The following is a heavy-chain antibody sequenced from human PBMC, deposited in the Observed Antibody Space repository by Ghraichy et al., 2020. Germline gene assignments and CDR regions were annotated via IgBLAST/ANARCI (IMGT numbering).Heavy chain of an antibody. D-gene: IGHD7-27*01. V-gene: IGHV3-23*01. J-gene: IGHJ2*01. Sequence: GGSLRLSCEASGFTFSRYAMSWVRQAPGKGLEWISGISGSGGTIYYADSVKGRFTISRDKSRNTVDLQMSRLGAEDTAMYYCAKAAGDQWFFDVWGRGTLVTVSS. CDR2: ISGSGGTI. CDR3: AKAAGDQWFFDV. CDR1: GFTFSRYA.